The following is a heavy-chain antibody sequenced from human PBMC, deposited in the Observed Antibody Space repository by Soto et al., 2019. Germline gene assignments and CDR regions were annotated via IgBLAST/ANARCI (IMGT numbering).Heavy chain of an antibody. V-gene: IGHV3-13*01. CDR1: GFTFSSYD. Sequence: EVQLVESGGGLVQPGGSLRLSCAASGFTFSSYDMHWVRQATGKGLEWVSAIGTAGDTYYPGSVKGRFTISRENAKNSLYLQMNSLRAGDTAVYYCARLATYDAFDIWGQGTMVTVSS. CDR2: IGTAGDT. J-gene: IGHJ3*02. CDR3: ARLATYDAFDI. D-gene: IGHD2-15*01.